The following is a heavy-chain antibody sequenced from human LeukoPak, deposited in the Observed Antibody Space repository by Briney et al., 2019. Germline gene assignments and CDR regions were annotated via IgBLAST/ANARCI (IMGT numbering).Heavy chain of an antibody. Sequence: GGSLRLSCAASGFMFKNYGMSWVRQVPGQGLEWVSAIDGGGGDTHYADSVKGRFTISRDNSKNTLYLQMNSLRAEDTAVYYCATYSSGWPFDYWGQGTLVTVSS. CDR1: GFMFKNYG. CDR3: ATYSSGWPFDY. D-gene: IGHD6-19*01. J-gene: IGHJ4*02. CDR2: IDGGGGDT. V-gene: IGHV3-23*01.